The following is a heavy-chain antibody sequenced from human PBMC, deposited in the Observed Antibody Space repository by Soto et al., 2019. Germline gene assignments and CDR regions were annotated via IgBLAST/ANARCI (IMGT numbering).Heavy chain of an antibody. Sequence: GGSLRLSCTASGFTFTYYAFSWVRQAPGKGLEWVSAISANGQGIYYADSVRGRFTISRGNSKNTVFLHMDSLRAEDTAVYYCAKDRDYPRDQFHYWGQGTLVTVSS. J-gene: IGHJ4*02. CDR2: ISANGQGI. CDR3: AKDRDYPRDQFHY. D-gene: IGHD2-2*01. CDR1: GFTFTYYA. V-gene: IGHV3-23*01.